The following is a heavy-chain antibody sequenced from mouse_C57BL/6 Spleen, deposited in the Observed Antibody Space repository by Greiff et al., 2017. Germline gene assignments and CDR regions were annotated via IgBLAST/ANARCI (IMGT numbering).Heavy chain of an antibody. CDR1: GYTFTDYY. CDR2: INPNNGGT. D-gene: IGHD1-2*01. Sequence: VQLQPSGPELVKPGASVKISCKASGYTFTDYYMNWVKQSHGKSLEWIGDINPNNGGTSYNQKFKGKATLTVDKSSSTAYMELRSLTSEDSAVYDCARSILRRYFDVWGTGTTVTVSS. J-gene: IGHJ1*03. CDR3: ARSILRRYFDV. V-gene: IGHV1-26*01.